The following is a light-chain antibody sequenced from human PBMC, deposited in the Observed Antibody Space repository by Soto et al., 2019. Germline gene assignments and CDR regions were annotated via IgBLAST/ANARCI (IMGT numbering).Light chain of an antibody. Sequence: DIQLTQSPSFLSASVGDRVTITCRASQGISSYLAWYQQKPGKAPKLLIYAASTLQSGVPSRFSGSGSGTDFTLTISCLQSEDVATYYCQQYYSYPWTFGQGTKVDIK. J-gene: IGKJ1*01. CDR1: QGISSY. CDR3: QQYYSYPWT. V-gene: IGKV1-9*01. CDR2: AAS.